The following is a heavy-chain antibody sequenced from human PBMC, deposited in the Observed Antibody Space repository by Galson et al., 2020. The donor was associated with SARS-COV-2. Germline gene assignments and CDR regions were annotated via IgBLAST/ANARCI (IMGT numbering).Heavy chain of an antibody. V-gene: IGHV4-34*01. CDR2: INHSGSP. Sequence: SETLSLTCAVYGGSLSGYYRSCIRQPPGKGLEWNGEINHSGSPNYNPSPKSRVTISVDTSKNQFSLKLSSVTAADTAVYYCARGITVTTFYCYYFGMDVWGQGTTFTVSS. J-gene: IGHJ6*02. CDR3: ARGITVTTFYCYYFGMDV. D-gene: IGHD4-17*01. CDR1: GGSLSGYY.